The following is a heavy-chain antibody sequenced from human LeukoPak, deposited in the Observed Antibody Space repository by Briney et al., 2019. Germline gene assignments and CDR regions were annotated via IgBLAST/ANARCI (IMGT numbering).Heavy chain of an antibody. J-gene: IGHJ4*02. CDR3: AKDRLGGPYFFHY. CDR1: GFPFSVSA. V-gene: IGHV3-30*04. Sequence: GRSLRLSCAASGFPFSVSAMHWVRQAPGKGLEWVTLILSDGTNKYYTDSVKGRFTISRDNSKNTLHLQINSLRAEDTAVYFCAKDRLGGPYFFHYWGQGTLVTVSS. D-gene: IGHD3-16*01. CDR2: ILSDGTNK.